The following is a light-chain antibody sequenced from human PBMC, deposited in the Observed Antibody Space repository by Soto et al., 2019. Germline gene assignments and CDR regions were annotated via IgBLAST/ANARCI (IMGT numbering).Light chain of an antibody. V-gene: IGLV4-69*01. Sequence: QLVLTQSPSASASLGASVKLTCTLSSGHSSYAIAWHQQQPDKGPRYLMKVKNDGSHTKVDGIPDRFSGSSSGAERYLTISSLQSEDEADYYCQTWGTGIWVFGGGTKLTVL. J-gene: IGLJ3*02. CDR3: QTWGTGIWV. CDR2: VKNDGSH. CDR1: SGHSSYA.